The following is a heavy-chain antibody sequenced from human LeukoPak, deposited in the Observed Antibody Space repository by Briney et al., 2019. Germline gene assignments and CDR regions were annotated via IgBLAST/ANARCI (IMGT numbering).Heavy chain of an antibody. CDR1: GGTFSSYA. D-gene: IGHD5-12*01. V-gene: IGHV1-69*04. Sequence: SVKVSCKASGGTFSSYAISWVRQAPGQGLEWMGRIIPILGIANYAQKLQGRVTMTTDTSTSTAYMELRSLRSDDTAVYYCARDHQGWLQFGQAYFQHWGQGTLVTVSS. CDR3: ARDHQGWLQFGQAYFQH. J-gene: IGHJ1*01. CDR2: IIPILGIA.